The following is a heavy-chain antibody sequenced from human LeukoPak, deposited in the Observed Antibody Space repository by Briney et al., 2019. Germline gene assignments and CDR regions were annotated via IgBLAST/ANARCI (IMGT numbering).Heavy chain of an antibody. Sequence: GGSLRLSCAASGFTFNTYTMNWVRQAPGKGLEWVSYISGSSGIIDYADSVKGRFTISRDNAKNSLYLQMNSLRAEDTAVYYCARDPLSKYYDFWSGRIGYYYGMDVWGQGTTVTVSS. D-gene: IGHD3-3*01. J-gene: IGHJ6*02. V-gene: IGHV3-21*05. CDR3: ARDPLSKYYDFWSGRIGYYYGMDV. CDR1: GFTFNTYT. CDR2: ISGSSGII.